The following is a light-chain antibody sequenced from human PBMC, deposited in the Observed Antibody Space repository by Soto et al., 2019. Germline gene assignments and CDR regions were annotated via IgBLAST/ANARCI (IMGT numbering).Light chain of an antibody. CDR2: AAS. CDR1: QGIRND. V-gene: IGKV1-6*01. J-gene: IGKJ1*01. Sequence: AIQMTPSPSPLSAFVGDRVTITCRASQGIRNDLGWYQQKPGKAPKLLIYAASSLQSGVPSRFSGSGSGTDFTLTISSLQPEDFATYYCLQDYNYPRTIGQGTKVDIK. CDR3: LQDYNYPRT.